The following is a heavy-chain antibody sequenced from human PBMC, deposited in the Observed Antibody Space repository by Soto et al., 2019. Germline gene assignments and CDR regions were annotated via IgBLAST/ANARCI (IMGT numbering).Heavy chain of an antibody. V-gene: IGHV4-59*01. Sequence: SETLSLTCTVSGGSISSYYWSWIRQPPGKGLEWIGYIYYSGSTNYNPSLKSRVTISVDTSKNQFSLKLSSVTAADTAVYYCARDLAGYDFWSGYSNYYGMDVWGQGTTVPSP. D-gene: IGHD3-3*01. CDR2: IYYSGST. CDR1: GGSISSYY. CDR3: ARDLAGYDFWSGYSNYYGMDV. J-gene: IGHJ6*02.